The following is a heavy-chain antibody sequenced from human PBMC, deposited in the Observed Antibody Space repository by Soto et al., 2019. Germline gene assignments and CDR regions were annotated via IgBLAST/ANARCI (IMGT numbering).Heavy chain of an antibody. D-gene: IGHD6-13*01. CDR2: ISYDGSNK. CDR3: AKDQGYSSSWYYFDY. J-gene: IGHJ4*02. V-gene: IGHV3-30*18. Sequence: GGSLRLSCAASGFTFSSYGMHWVRQAPGKGLEWVAVISYDGSNKYYADSVKGRFTTSRDNSKNTLYLQMNSLRAEDTAVYYCAKDQGYSSSWYYFDYWGQGTLVTVSS. CDR1: GFTFSSYG.